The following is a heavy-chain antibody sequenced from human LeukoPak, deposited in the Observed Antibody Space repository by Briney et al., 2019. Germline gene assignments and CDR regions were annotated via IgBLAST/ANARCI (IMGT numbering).Heavy chain of an antibody. V-gene: IGHV1-18*01. CDR3: ARVNDFWSGYYPHYFDY. CDR1: GYTFTTYG. Sequence: ASVKVSCKASGYTFTTYGISWVRQAPGHGLEWMGWISTFNGHTNYAESRQDRVTMTTDTSTSTVYMELSSLISDDTAVYYCARVNDFWSGYYPHYFDYWGQGTLVTVSS. CDR2: ISTFNGHT. D-gene: IGHD3-3*01. J-gene: IGHJ4*02.